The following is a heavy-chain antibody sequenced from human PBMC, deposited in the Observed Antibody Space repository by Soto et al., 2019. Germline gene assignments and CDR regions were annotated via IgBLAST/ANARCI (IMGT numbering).Heavy chain of an antibody. V-gene: IGHV3-33*01. J-gene: IGHJ6*02. CDR3: ARRQIPPPTRGAANARGGMGV. D-gene: IGHD6-13*01. CDR2: IWNDGSNS. CDR1: GFTFNNYG. Sequence: QVQLVESGGGVVQPGRSLRLSCAASGFTFNNYGMHWVRQAPGKGLEGLAVIWNDGSNSSYANSVKGRFTISRDNSKNTLYLQMSSLRAEDTAVYYCARRQIPPPTRGAANARGGMGVWGQRTTATVSS.